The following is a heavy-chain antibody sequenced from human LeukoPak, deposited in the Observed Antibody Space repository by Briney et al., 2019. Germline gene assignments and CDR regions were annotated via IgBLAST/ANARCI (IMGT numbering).Heavy chain of an antibody. CDR3: ARDLSPLSNYMGDY. CDR2: ISSSGSTI. V-gene: IGHV3-48*03. CDR1: GFTFSSYE. J-gene: IGHJ4*02. Sequence: GGSLRLSCAASGFTFSSYEMNWVRQAPGKGLQWVSYISSSGSTIYYADSVKGRFTISRDNAKNSLYLQMNSLRAEDTAVYYCARDLSPLSNYMGDYWGQGTLVTVSS. D-gene: IGHD1-7*01.